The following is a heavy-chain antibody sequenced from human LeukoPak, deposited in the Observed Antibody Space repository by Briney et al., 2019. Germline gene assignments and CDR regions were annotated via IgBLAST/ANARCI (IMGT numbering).Heavy chain of an antibody. D-gene: IGHD6-19*01. V-gene: IGHV3-48*03. CDR3: AKHQQWLVRIAFDI. Sequence: QTGGSLRLSCAASGFTFSFYEMNWVRQAPGKGLEWLSYISSSGRTIHDADSVRGRFTISRDNAKNSLYLQMNSLRAEDTAVYYCAKHQQWLVRIAFDIWGQGTMVTVSS. CDR2: ISSSGRTI. CDR1: GFTFSFYE. J-gene: IGHJ3*02.